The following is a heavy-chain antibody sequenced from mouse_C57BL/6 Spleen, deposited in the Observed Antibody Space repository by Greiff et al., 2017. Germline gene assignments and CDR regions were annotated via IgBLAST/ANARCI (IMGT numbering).Heavy chain of an antibody. J-gene: IGHJ2*01. CDR1: GYTFTSYW. D-gene: IGHD1-1*01. Sequence: QVQLQQPGTELVQPGASVTLSCKASGYTFTSYWMHWVKQRPGHGLEWIGTLNPRNGGTNYNEKFTSKATLTVDTSSSTAYMQLSSLTSEDAAVYYWARSKSSYIDYWGQGTTLTVSS. CDR2: LNPRNGGT. CDR3: ARSKSSYIDY. V-gene: IGHV1-53*01.